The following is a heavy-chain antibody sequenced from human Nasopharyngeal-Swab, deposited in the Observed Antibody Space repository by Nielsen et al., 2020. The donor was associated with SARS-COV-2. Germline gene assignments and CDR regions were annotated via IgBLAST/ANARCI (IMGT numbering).Heavy chain of an antibody. V-gene: IGHV3-21*04. Sequence: WIRQPPGKGLEWVSSISSSSSYIYYADSVKGRFTISRDNAKNSLYLQMNSLRAEDTAVYYCAKDLRGPYFFWGQGTLVTVSS. CDR3: AKDLRGPYFF. CDR2: ISSSSSYI. J-gene: IGHJ4*02. D-gene: IGHD2/OR15-2a*01.